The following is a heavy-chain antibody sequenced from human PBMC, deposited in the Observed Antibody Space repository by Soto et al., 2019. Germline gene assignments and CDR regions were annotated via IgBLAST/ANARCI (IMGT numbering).Heavy chain of an antibody. CDR1: GFTFNSYA. D-gene: IGHD3-9*01. V-gene: IGHV3-23*01. CDR2: IGGSGGNT. Sequence: EVQLLESGEGLVQPGGSLKLSCAASGFTFNSYAMSWVRQAPGKGLEWVSGIGGSGGNTYYADSVKGRFTISRDNSKNTLYLEMNSLRAEDTAEYYCARVLRYFDTPYGMDVWGQGTTVTVSS. CDR3: ARVLRYFDTPYGMDV. J-gene: IGHJ6*02.